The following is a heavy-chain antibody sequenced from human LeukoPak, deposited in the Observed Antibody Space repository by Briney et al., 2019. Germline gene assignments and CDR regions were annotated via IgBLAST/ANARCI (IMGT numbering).Heavy chain of an antibody. D-gene: IGHD3-22*01. J-gene: IGHJ4*02. V-gene: IGHV1-2*02. CDR3: ARGYDSSDYYSGHNY. CDR2: INPNSGGT. CDR1: GYTFTGYY. Sequence: ASVKVSCKASGYTFTGYYMHWVRQAPGQGLEWMGWINPNSGGTSYAQKFQGRVTMTRDTSISTAYMELSRLRSDDTAVYYCARGYDSSDYYSGHNYWGQGTLVTVSP.